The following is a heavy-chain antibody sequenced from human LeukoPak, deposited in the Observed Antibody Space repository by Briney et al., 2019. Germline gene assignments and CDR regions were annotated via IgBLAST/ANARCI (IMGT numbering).Heavy chain of an antibody. Sequence: SETLSLTCTVSGGSISSGSYYWSWIRQPAGKGLEWIGRIYTSGSTNYNPSLKSRVTISVDTSKNQFSLKLSSVTAAVTAVYYCARGSPTVVGGTELDYWGQGTLVTVSS. CDR1: GGSISSGSYY. J-gene: IGHJ4*02. V-gene: IGHV4-61*02. CDR2: IYTSGST. CDR3: ARGSPTVVGGTELDY. D-gene: IGHD4-23*01.